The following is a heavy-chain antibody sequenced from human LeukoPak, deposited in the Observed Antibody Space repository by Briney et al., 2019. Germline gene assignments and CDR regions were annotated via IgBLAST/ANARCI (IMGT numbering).Heavy chain of an antibody. Sequence: GGSLRLSCAASGFTFSSYAMHWVRQAPGKGLEWVAVISYDGSNKYYADSVKGRFTISRDNSKNTLYLQMNSLRAEDTAVYYCALAVAGTTPYYYYGMDVWGQGTTVTVSS. CDR2: ISYDGSNK. D-gene: IGHD6-19*01. V-gene: IGHV3-30-3*01. CDR3: ALAVAGTTPYYYYGMDV. J-gene: IGHJ6*02. CDR1: GFTFSSYA.